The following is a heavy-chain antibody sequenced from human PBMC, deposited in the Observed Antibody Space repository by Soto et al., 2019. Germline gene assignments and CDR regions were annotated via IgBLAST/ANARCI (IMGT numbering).Heavy chain of an antibody. Sequence: QVQLVQSGAEVKKPGASVKVSCKASGYTFTSYDINWVRQATGQGLEWMGWMKPNSGNTGYAQKFQGRVTMTWNTSISTAYMALTSLGSEDTAVYYCARRLPYNYYAMDVWGQGTTVTVSS. CDR2: MKPNSGNT. V-gene: IGHV1-8*01. D-gene: IGHD2-15*01. CDR3: ARRLPYNYYAMDV. J-gene: IGHJ6*02. CDR1: GYTFTSYD.